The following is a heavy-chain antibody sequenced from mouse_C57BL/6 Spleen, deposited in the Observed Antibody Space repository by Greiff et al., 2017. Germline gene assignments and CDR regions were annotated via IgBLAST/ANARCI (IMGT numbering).Heavy chain of an antibody. Sequence: EVQRVESGGGLVQPGGSLKLSCAASGFTFSDYYMYWVRQTPEKRLEWVAYISNGGGSTYYPDTVKGRFTISRDNAKNTLYLQMSRLKSEDTAMYYCARHESDYESFAYWGQGTLVTVSA. CDR1: GFTFSDYY. D-gene: IGHD2-4*01. CDR3: ARHESDYESFAY. V-gene: IGHV5-12*01. CDR2: ISNGGGST. J-gene: IGHJ3*01.